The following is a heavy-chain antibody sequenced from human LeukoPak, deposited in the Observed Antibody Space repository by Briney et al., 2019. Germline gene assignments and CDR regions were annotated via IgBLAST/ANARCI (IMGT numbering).Heavy chain of an antibody. CDR3: ASVLGIAVGGTFDY. J-gene: IGHJ4*02. V-gene: IGHV3-30*04. Sequence: WRSLRLSCAASGFTFSSYAMHWVRQAPGKGLEWVAVISYDGSNKYYADSVKGRFTISRDNSKNTLYLQMNSLRAEDTAVYYYASVLGIAVGGTFDYWGQGTLVTVSS. D-gene: IGHD6-19*01. CDR2: ISYDGSNK. CDR1: GFTFSSYA.